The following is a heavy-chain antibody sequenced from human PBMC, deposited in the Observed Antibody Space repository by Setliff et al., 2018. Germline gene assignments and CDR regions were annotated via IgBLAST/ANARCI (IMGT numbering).Heavy chain of an antibody. CDR1: GYSFSDYY. J-gene: IGHJ6*02. Sequence: ASVKVSCKAFGYSFSDYYLHWVRQPRGQGLEWMGWINPKSGDIKYAQKFQGRVTITADESTGTAYMELSSLRSEDTAVYYCARANYYDSSGHSVYGMDVWGQGTTVTVSS. CDR2: INPKSGDI. V-gene: IGHV1-2*02. CDR3: ARANYYDSSGHSVYGMDV. D-gene: IGHD3-22*01.